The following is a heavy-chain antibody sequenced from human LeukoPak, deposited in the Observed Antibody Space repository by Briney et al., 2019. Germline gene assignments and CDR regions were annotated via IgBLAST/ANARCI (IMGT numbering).Heavy chain of an antibody. CDR3: ARDVREPPGY. CDR2: INPSGGST. J-gene: IGHJ4*02. CDR1: GYTFTNYD. V-gene: IGHV1-46*01. Sequence: GASVKVSCKASGYTFTNYDINWVRQAPGQGLEWMGIINPSGGSTSYAQKFQGRVTMTRDTSTSTVYMELSSLRSEDTAVYYCARDVREPPGYWGQGTLVTVSS. D-gene: IGHD1-26*01.